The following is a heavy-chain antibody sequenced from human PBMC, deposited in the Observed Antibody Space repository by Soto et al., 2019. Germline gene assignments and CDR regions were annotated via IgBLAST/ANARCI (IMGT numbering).Heavy chain of an antibody. Sequence: GSLRLSCAXSGLTFSSYAMSWGRQAPGKGLEWVSAISGSGGSTYYADSVKGRFTISRDNSKNTLYLQMNSLRAEDTAVYYCANLYSSGWSFYYYGMDVWGQGTTVTVSS. CDR1: GLTFSSYA. CDR3: ANLYSSGWSFYYYGMDV. CDR2: ISGSGGST. V-gene: IGHV3-23*01. J-gene: IGHJ6*02. D-gene: IGHD6-19*01.